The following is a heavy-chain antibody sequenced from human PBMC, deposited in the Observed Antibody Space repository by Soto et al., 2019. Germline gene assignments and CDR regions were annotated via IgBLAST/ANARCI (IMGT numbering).Heavy chain of an antibody. D-gene: IGHD1-1*01. CDR3: ARGRYGDY. CDR1: GYAFTTYG. Sequence: QVHLVQSGAEGKKPGASVKVSCQGSGYAFTTYGITWGRQAPGQGLEWMGWISAHNGNTHYAQKLQGRVTVTRDTSTSTAYMELRSLRYDDTAVYYCARGRYGDYWGQGALVTVSS. J-gene: IGHJ4*02. V-gene: IGHV1-18*01. CDR2: ISAHNGNT.